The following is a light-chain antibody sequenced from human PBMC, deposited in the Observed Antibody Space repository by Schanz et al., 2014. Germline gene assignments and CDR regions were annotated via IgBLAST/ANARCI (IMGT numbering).Light chain of an antibody. CDR1: TSNIGSNY. CDR3: GTWDSSLSVAV. Sequence: QSVLTQPPSASATPGQRVTISCSGSTSNIGSNYVYWYQQLPGTAPKLLIYGNNNRPSGVPDRFSGSKSGTSATLGITGLQTGDEADYYCGTWDSSLSVAVFGGGTKLTVL. J-gene: IGLJ2*01. CDR2: GNN. V-gene: IGLV1-51*02.